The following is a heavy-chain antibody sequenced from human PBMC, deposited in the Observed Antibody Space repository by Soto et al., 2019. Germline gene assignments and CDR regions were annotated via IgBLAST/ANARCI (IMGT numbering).Heavy chain of an antibody. CDR3: ARDRRPTLDYYYNCMDV. D-gene: IGHD3-16*01. CDR2: IYYSGST. V-gene: IGHV4-31*03. Sequence: ILSLTCTVSGGSISSGGYYWSWIRQHPGKGLEWIGNIYYSGSTYYNPSLKSRVTISVDTSKNQFSLKLRSVTAEDTDVNKCARDRRPTLDYYYNCMDVWGKGTTVTVSP. CDR1: GGSISSGGYY. J-gene: IGHJ6*04.